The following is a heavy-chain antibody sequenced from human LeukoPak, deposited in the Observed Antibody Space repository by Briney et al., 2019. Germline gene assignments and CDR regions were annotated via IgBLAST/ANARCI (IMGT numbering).Heavy chain of an antibody. CDR2: ISSSVGSI. CDR3: ASHDYGVHFDY. Sequence: GGSLRLSCAASGFTFTDFYMSWIRQAPGKGLEWISYISSSVGSIYYADSVKGRFTISRDNAKNSLYLQMNSLRAEDTAVYYCASHDYGVHFDYWGQGTLVTVSS. J-gene: IGHJ4*02. D-gene: IGHD4-17*01. V-gene: IGHV3-11*04. CDR1: GFTFTDFY.